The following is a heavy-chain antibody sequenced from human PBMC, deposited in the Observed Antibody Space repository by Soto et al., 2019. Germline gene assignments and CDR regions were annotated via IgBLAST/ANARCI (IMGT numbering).Heavy chain of an antibody. CDR1: GFTFSSYG. V-gene: IGHV3-30*03. Sequence: GGSLRLSCAASGFTFSSYGMHWVRQAPGKGLEWVAVISYDGSNKYYADSVKGRFTISRDNSKNTLYLQMNCVRAEDTAVYYCAIPGTIFGVDEYYYYGMDVWGQGTTVTVSS. CDR2: ISYDGSNK. D-gene: IGHD3-3*01. CDR3: AIPGTIFGVDEYYYYGMDV. J-gene: IGHJ6*02.